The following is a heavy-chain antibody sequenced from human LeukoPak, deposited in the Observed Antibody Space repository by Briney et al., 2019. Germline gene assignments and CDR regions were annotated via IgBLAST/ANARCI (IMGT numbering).Heavy chain of an antibody. CDR1: GGSISSSSYY. CDR3: ANGYSSGWYRVDY. Sequence: PSGTLSLTCGVSGGSISSSSYYWGWIRQPPGKGLEWIGSIYYSGSTYYNPSLKSRVTISVDTSKNQFSLKLSSVTAADTAVYYCANGYSSGWYRVDYWGQGTLVTVSS. J-gene: IGHJ4*02. CDR2: IYYSGST. V-gene: IGHV4-39*01. D-gene: IGHD6-19*01.